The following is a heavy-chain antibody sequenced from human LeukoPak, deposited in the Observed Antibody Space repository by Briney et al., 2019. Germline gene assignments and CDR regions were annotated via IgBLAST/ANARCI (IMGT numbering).Heavy chain of an antibody. J-gene: IGHJ4*02. D-gene: IGHD1-26*01. V-gene: IGHV3-13*01. CDR2: IGTAGDT. CDR1: GFTFSRYD. Sequence: PGGSLRLSCAASGFTFSRYDMHWVRQDTGKRLECVSAIGTAGDTYYPGSVKGRLIISREDAKNSLYLQMNSLRAGDTAVYCCVRGPSYDYWGQGTLVTVSS. CDR3: VRGPSYDY.